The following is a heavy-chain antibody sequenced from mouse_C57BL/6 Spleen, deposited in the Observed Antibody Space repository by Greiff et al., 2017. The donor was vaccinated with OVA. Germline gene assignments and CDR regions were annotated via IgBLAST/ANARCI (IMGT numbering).Heavy chain of an antibody. CDR3: ARGDGSSFYYAMDY. D-gene: IGHD1-1*01. Sequence: VKLVESGAELVKPGASVKISCKASGYAFSSYWMNWVKQRPGKGLEWIGQIYPGDGDTNYNGKFKGKATLTADKSSSTAYMQLSSLTSEDSAVYFCARGDGSSFYYAMDYWGQGTSVTVSS. J-gene: IGHJ4*01. CDR1: GYAFSSYW. CDR2: IYPGDGDT. V-gene: IGHV1-80*01.